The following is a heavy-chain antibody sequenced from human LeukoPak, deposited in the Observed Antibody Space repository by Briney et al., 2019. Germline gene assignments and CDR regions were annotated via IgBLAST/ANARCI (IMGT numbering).Heavy chain of an antibody. J-gene: IGHJ4*02. CDR3: ARDGIAVAGYFDY. Sequence: GGSLRLACAASGFTFSDYYMSWICQAPGKGLERVSYISSSGSTIYYADSVKGRFTISRDNAKNSLYLQMNSLRAEDTAVYYCARDGIAVAGYFDYWGQGTLVTVSS. D-gene: IGHD6-19*01. V-gene: IGHV3-11*01. CDR2: ISSSGSTI. CDR1: GFTFSDYY.